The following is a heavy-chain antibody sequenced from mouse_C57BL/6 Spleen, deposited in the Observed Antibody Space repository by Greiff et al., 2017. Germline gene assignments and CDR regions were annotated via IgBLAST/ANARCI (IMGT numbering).Heavy chain of an antibody. CDR1: GYSITSGYY. Sequence: DVQLQESGPGLVKPSQSLSLTCSVTGYSITSGYYWNWIRQFPGNKLEWMGYISYDGSNNYNPSLKNRISITRDTSKNQFFLKLNSVTTEDTATYYCARDGNWDDAMDYWGQGTSVTVSS. V-gene: IGHV3-6*01. CDR2: ISYDGSN. J-gene: IGHJ4*01. CDR3: ARDGNWDDAMDY. D-gene: IGHD4-1*01.